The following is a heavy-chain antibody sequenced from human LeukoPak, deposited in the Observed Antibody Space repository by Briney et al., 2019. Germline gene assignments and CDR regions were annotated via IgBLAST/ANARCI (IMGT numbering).Heavy chain of an antibody. Sequence: GGSLRLSCAASGFTFSSFSMNWVRQAPGKGLEWVSFISSSSSDIYYADSVKGRFTISRDNAKNSLYLQMNSLRAEDTAVYYCARGDTNYYDSSGYYFDYWGQGTLVTVSS. CDR1: GFTFSSFS. D-gene: IGHD3-22*01. V-gene: IGHV3-21*01. J-gene: IGHJ4*02. CDR3: ARGDTNYYDSSGYYFDY. CDR2: ISSSSSDI.